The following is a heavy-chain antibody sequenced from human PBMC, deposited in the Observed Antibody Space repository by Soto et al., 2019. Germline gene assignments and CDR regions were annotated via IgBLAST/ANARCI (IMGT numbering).Heavy chain of an antibody. D-gene: IGHD3-16*02. Sequence: GGSLRLSCAASGFTFSNAWMSWVRQAPGKGLEWVGRIKSKTDGGTTDYAAPVKGRFTISREDSKNTLYLQMNSLKTEDTAVYYCTTDRSLLLRGYYDYIWGSYRHDAFDIWGQGTMVTVSS. CDR2: IKSKTDGGTT. CDR1: GFTFSNAW. J-gene: IGHJ3*02. CDR3: TTDRSLLLRGYYDYIWGSYRHDAFDI. V-gene: IGHV3-15*01.